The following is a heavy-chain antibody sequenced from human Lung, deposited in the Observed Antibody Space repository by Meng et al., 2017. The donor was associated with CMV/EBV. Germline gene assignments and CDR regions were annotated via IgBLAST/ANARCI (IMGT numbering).Heavy chain of an antibody. CDR1: GSSFGNYG. D-gene: IGHD6-13*01. V-gene: IGHV1-69*10. Sequence: SVXVSCKASGSSFGNYGISWVRQAPEQGLEWMGVIIPIIGITKYAQRFQGRVTITADTSTSTAYMELSSLRSEETAMYYCARERDSSSWFDGYWGQGTLVTVSS. CDR3: ARERDSSSWFDGY. CDR2: IIPIIGIT. J-gene: IGHJ4*02.